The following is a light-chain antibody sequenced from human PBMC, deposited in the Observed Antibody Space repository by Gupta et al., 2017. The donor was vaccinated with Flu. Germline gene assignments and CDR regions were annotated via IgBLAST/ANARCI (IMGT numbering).Light chain of an antibody. V-gene: IGKV3-20*01. CDR3: QQYGTSPRNT. J-gene: IGKJ2*01. CDR2: GAS. Sequence: EIALTQSLGTLSLSPGERVTLSCRASQSVSNNYLAWYQQKPGQAPRLLIYGASSRATGIPDRFSGSGSGTDFTLTISRLEPEDFAVYYCQQYGTSPRNTFGQGTKLEIK. CDR1: QSVSNNY.